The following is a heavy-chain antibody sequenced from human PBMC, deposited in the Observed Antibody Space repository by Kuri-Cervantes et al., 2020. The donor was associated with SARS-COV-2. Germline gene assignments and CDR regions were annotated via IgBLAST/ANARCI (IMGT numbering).Heavy chain of an antibody. Sequence: GGSLRLSCAASGFTFSSYDMHWVRQATGKGLEWVSAIGTAGDTYYPGSVKGRFTISRENAKNSLYPQMNSLRAEDTAVYYCARGDLGYCSGGSCYNWFDPWGQGTLVTVSS. CDR2: IGTAGDT. CDR1: GFTFSSYD. J-gene: IGHJ5*02. V-gene: IGHV3-13*01. CDR3: ARGDLGYCSGGSCYNWFDP. D-gene: IGHD2-15*01.